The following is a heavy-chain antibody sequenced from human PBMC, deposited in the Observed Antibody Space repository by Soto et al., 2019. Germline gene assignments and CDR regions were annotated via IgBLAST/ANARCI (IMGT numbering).Heavy chain of an antibody. CDR3: ASPTDITGTTFDY. Sequence: PGGSLRLSCAASGFTFSNSDMSWVRQAPGKGLEWIAACGGNGDTTYYADSVKGRFTISRDNSKNTLYLQMNSLRAEDTAVSYCASPTDITGTTFDYWGQGTLVTVSS. CDR2: CGGNGDTT. D-gene: IGHD1-7*01. V-gene: IGHV3-23*01. CDR1: GFTFSNSD. J-gene: IGHJ4*02.